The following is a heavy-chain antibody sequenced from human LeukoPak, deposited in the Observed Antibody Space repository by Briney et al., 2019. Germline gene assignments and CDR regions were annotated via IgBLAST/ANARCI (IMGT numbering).Heavy chain of an antibody. J-gene: IGHJ6*03. V-gene: IGHV4-38-2*02. CDR1: GYSISSGYY. CDR3: ARVYGDYGNYMDV. Sequence: PSETLSLTCTVSGYSISSGYYWGWIRQPPGKGLEWIGSIYHSGSTYYNPSLKSRVTISVDTSKNQFSLKLSSVTAADTAVYYCARVYGDYGNYMDVWGKGTTGTISS. CDR2: IYHSGST. D-gene: IGHD4-17*01.